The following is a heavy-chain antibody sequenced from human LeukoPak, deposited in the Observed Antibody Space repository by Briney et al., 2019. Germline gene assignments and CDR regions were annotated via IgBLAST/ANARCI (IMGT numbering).Heavy chain of an antibody. CDR2: IQDEGAKT. V-gene: IGHV3-30*02. Sequence: PGGSLRLSCAASGFTFNTYPMHWVRQAPGKGLEWVALIQDEGAKTNYADSVRGRFTISRDNSRSTVYLQMNSLKPDDTAVYYCATQTITLVVVISPFDCWGQGALVTVSS. J-gene: IGHJ4*02. CDR1: GFTFNTYP. D-gene: IGHD3-22*01. CDR3: ATQTITLVVVISPFDC.